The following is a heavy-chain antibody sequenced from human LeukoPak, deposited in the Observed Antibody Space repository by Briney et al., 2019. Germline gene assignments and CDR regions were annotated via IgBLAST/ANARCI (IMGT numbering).Heavy chain of an antibody. Sequence: GGSLRLSCVASGFTFSSYSMHWVRQAPGKGLVWVSRINSDGSTTTYADSVRGRFTISRDNAKHTLYLQMNSLRAEDTAVYYCERGGFDTIGFDYWGQGTLVTVSS. CDR1: GFTFSSYS. J-gene: IGHJ4*02. CDR2: INSDGSTT. CDR3: ERGGFDTIGFDY. V-gene: IGHV3-74*01. D-gene: IGHD3-10*01.